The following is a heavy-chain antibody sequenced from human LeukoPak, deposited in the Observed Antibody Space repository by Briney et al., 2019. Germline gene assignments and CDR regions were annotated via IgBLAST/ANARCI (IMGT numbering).Heavy chain of an antibody. CDR2: IWYDGSNK. Sequence: GGSLRLSCAAPGFTFSSYGMHWVRQAPGKGLEWVAVIWYDGSNKYYADSVKGRFTISRDNSKNTLYLQMNSLRAEDTAVYYCARGSSPTGYYGMDVWGQGTTVTVSS. CDR1: GFTFSSYG. J-gene: IGHJ6*02. D-gene: IGHD1-14*01. V-gene: IGHV3-33*01. CDR3: ARGSSPTGYYGMDV.